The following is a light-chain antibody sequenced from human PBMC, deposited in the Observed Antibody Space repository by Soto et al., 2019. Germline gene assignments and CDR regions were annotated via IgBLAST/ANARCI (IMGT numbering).Light chain of an antibody. Sequence: EILLTQSPSTLSLSPGEGVTLSCRASQSVTVNSLAWYQQKPGQAPRLLIYAASTRAAAVPDRFTGSGSGTDFALTISRLEPEDFGVYYCQQYNNWPSITFGQGTRLEIK. CDR3: QQYNNWPSIT. V-gene: IGKV3-20*01. CDR2: AAS. J-gene: IGKJ5*01. CDR1: QSVTVNS.